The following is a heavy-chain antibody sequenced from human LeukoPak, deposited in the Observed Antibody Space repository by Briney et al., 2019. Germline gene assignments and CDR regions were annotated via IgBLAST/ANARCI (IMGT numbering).Heavy chain of an antibody. Sequence: PGGSLRLSCAASGFTVSSNYMSWVRQAPGKGLEWVSVIYSGGSTYYADSVKGRFTISRDNSKNTLYLQMGSLRAEGMAVYYCARSYSSSYDYWGQGTLVTVSS. J-gene: IGHJ4*02. CDR1: GFTVSSNY. V-gene: IGHV3-53*05. D-gene: IGHD6-6*01. CDR3: ARSYSSSYDY. CDR2: IYSGGST.